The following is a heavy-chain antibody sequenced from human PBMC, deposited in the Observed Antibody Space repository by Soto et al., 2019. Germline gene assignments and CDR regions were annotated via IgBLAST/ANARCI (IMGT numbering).Heavy chain of an antibody. Sequence: KTSETLSLTCTVSADSISDYYWSWIRQPAGKRLEWIGRINPSGHTNYNPSLQSRVTMSVDTSKNQFSLRLTSVTAADTAMYYCARDCTSINCYGFQGHWGQGIQVTVSS. CDR3: ARDCTSINCYGFQGH. V-gene: IGHV4-4*07. D-gene: IGHD2-2*01. CDR2: INPSGHT. J-gene: IGHJ4*02. CDR1: ADSISDYY.